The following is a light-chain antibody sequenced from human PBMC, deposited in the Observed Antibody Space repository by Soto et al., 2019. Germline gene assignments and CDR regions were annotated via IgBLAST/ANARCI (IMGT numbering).Light chain of an antibody. CDR3: QQYGSSSYT. CDR1: QSVSSTY. V-gene: IGKV3-20*01. J-gene: IGKJ2*01. CDR2: AAS. Sequence: EIVLTQSPGTLSLSPGERVTLSCRASQSVSSTYLAWYQHKPGQPPRLLMYAASSRATGIPDRFSGGGSGTDFTLTISRLEPEEFAVYYCQQYGSSSYTFGQGTKLEIK.